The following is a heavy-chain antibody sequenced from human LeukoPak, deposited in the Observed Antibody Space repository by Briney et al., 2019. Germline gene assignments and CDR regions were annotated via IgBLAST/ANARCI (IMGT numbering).Heavy chain of an antibody. CDR1: GYTFTSYY. CDR3: ASLAYCGGDCYTPFDY. D-gene: IGHD2-21*02. J-gene: IGHJ4*02. V-gene: IGHV1-46*01. Sequence: GASVKVSCKASGYTFTSYYMHWVRQAPGQGLEWMGIINPSGGSTSYAQKFQGRVTMTRDTSTSTVYMELSSLRSEDTAVYYCASLAYCGGDCYTPFDYWGQGTLVTVSS. CDR2: INPSGGST.